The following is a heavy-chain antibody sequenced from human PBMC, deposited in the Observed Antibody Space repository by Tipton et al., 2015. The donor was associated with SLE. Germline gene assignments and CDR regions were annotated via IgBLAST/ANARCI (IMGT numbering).Heavy chain of an antibody. CDR1: EFTFSDFS. D-gene: IGHD6-6*01. Sequence: SLRLSCVGSEFTFSDFSMNWVRQAPGKGLEWVAFISSSGTYIQYSDSMKGRFTISRDNAKNSLYLQMNSLRAEDTAVYYCARQLVLYYYGMDVWGQGTTVTISS. V-gene: IGHV3-21*01. CDR2: ISSSGTYI. J-gene: IGHJ6*02. CDR3: ARQLVLYYYGMDV.